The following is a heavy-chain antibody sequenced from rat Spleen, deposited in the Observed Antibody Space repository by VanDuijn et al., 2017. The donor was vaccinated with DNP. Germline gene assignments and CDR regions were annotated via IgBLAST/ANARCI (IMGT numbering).Heavy chain of an antibody. CDR2: IGSPAYAP. V-gene: IGHV5-22*01. D-gene: IGHD4-3*01. J-gene: IGHJ2*01. CDR3: VRWNSGHFDY. Sequence: EVQLVESGGGLVQPGRSLKLSCAASGFTFSAYYMAWVRQAPAKGLEWVAYIGSPAYAPYHGDSVKGRFTISRDNAKRTLYLQMNSLRSEDMATYYCVRWNSGHFDYWGQGVMVTVSS. CDR1: GFTFSAYY.